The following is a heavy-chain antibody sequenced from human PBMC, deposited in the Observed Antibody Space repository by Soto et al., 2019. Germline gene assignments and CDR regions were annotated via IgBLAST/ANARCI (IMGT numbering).Heavy chain of an antibody. CDR3: ARGPYYYYYMDV. CDR2: MNPKSGNT. CDR1: GYTFTTYD. J-gene: IGHJ6*03. Sequence: ASVNVSCKASGYTFTTYDINWVRQATGQGLEWMGRMNPKSGNTDYAQKFQGRVTMTRNTSISTAYMEVSSLRSEDTAVYYCARGPYYYYYMDVWGKGTTVTVSS. V-gene: IGHV1-8*01.